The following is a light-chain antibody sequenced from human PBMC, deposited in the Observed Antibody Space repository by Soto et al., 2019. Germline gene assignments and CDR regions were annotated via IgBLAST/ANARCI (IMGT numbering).Light chain of an antibody. V-gene: IGLV2-14*01. Sequence: QSALTQPASVSGSPGQSITISCTGPSSDVGGYNYVSWYQQHPGKAPKLMIYEVSNRPSGVSNRFSGSKSGNTASLTISGLQAEDEADDYCSSYTSSRTLVFGTGTKLTVL. CDR1: SSDVGGYNY. CDR2: EVS. J-gene: IGLJ1*01. CDR3: SSYTSSRTLV.